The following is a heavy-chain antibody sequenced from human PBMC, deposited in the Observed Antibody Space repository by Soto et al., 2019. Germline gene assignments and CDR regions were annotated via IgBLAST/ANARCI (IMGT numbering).Heavy chain of an antibody. J-gene: IGHJ6*02. D-gene: IGHD6-25*01. CDR1: GGSISSYY. CDR2: IYYSGSA. CDR3: ARDPSRYAMGV. Sequence: QVQLQESGPGLVKPSETLSLTCTVSGGSISSYYWSWIRQPPGKGLEWIGYIYYSGSADYNPSLKSRVTISVDTSKNQFSLKLSSVTAADTAVYYCARDPSRYAMGVWGQGTTVTVSS. V-gene: IGHV4-59*01.